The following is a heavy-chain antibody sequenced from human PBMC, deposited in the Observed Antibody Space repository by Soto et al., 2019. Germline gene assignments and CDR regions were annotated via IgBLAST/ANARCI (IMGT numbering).Heavy chain of an antibody. CDR1: GFTFNTYD. J-gene: IGHJ5*02. Sequence: EVQLVESGGGLVKPGGSLRLSCAASGFTFNTYDMNWVRQAPGKGLEWVSSITTSSAYIYYADSLKGRITISRDNAKNLLVLQMNSLRAEDKAVYYCVRSGTARLLRHSWFDTWGQGTLVTVSS. D-gene: IGHD2-21*01. V-gene: IGHV3-21*01. CDR2: ITTSSAYI. CDR3: VRSGTARLLRHSWFDT.